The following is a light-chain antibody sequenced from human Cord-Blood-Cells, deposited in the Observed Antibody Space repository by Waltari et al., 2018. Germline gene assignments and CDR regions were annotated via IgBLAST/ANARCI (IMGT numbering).Light chain of an antibody. CDR2: AAS. CDR1: QSISSY. CDR3: QQSYSTPYT. V-gene: IGKV1-39*01. J-gene: IGKJ2*01. Sequence: DIQMTQSPSSLSASVGDRVTITCRASQSISSYLNWYQQKPGKAPKLLIYAASSLQSGVPSRFSVSGSGTDCTLTISSLQPEDFSTYYCQQSYSTPYTFGQGTKLEIK.